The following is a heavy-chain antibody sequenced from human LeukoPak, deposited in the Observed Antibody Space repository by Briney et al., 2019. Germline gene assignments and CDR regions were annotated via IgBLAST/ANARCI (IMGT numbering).Heavy chain of an antibody. D-gene: IGHD6-13*01. Sequence: GGTLRLSCAASGFTFRSYWMSWVRQAPGKGLEGVANIKKDGSEKYYVDSVKGRFTISRDNAKTSLYLQMNSLRAEDTAVYYCARDSSSWYYYYYYMDVWGKGTTVTVSS. CDR3: ARDSSSWYYYYYYMDV. CDR2: IKKDGSEK. V-gene: IGHV3-7*03. CDR1: GFTFRSYW. J-gene: IGHJ6*03.